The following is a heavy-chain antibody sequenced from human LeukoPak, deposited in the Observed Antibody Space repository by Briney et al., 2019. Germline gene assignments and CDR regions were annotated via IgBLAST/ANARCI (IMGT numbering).Heavy chain of an antibody. CDR2: IYIRGNT. CDR3: ARGYWFYFDY. J-gene: IGHJ4*02. Sequence: SETLPLTCTVSGGSISSGSYYWSWIRQPAGKGLEWIGRIYIRGNTSYNPSLKSRVTISADTSKNQFSLKVSSVTAADTAVYYCARGYWFYFDYWGQGTLVTVSS. CDR1: GGSISSGSYY. D-gene: IGHD2-8*02. V-gene: IGHV4-61*02.